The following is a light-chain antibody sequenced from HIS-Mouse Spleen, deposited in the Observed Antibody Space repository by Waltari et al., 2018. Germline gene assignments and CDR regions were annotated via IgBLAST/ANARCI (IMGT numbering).Light chain of an antibody. J-gene: IGKJ2*01. Sequence: EIVLTQSPGTLSLSPGERATLSCRASQSVSSSYLAWYQQKPCQAPRLRIYGASSRATGIPDRFSCSGSGTDFTLTISRLEPEDFAVYYCQQYGSSPYTFGQGTKLEIK. CDR2: GAS. V-gene: IGKV3-20*01. CDR3: QQYGSSPYT. CDR1: QSVSSSY.